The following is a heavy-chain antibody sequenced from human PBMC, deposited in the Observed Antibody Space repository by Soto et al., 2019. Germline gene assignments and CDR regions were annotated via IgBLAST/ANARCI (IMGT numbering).Heavy chain of an antibody. CDR2: INPNSCNT. CDR3: ARHAPDYVSTSYFGDY. CDR1: EYTFTNHW. D-gene: IGHD3-22*01. Sequence: SQNTSCHGSEYTFTNHWIRWVRQMAGRGLEWMGRINPNSCNTNYTPSFQGHVTMSVDKSISTAYLQWSSLKASDTAVYYCARHAPDYVSTSYFGDYWGQGTLVTVSS. V-gene: IGHV5-10-1*01. J-gene: IGHJ4*02.